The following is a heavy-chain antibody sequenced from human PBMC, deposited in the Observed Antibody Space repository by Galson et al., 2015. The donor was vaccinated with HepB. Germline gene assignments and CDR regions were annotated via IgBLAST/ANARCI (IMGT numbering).Heavy chain of an antibody. Sequence: SLRLSCAASGFTFSDYYMSWIRQAPGKGLEWVSYISSSSSYTNYADSVKGRFTISRDNAKNSLYLQMNSLRAEDTAVYYCARDSPPDNWKLLRYYYYYGMDVWGQGTTVTVSS. CDR3: ARDSPPDNWKLLRYYYYYGMDV. CDR1: GFTFSDYY. D-gene: IGHD1-20*01. J-gene: IGHJ6*02. CDR2: ISSSSSYT. V-gene: IGHV3-11*06.